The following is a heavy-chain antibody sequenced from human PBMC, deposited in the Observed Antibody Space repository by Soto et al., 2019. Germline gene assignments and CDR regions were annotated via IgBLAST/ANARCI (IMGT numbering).Heavy chain of an antibody. CDR2: IDPSDSYT. CDR1: GYSFTSYW. D-gene: IGHD6-6*01. CDR3: ARHSGPYSSSSPVGY. J-gene: IGHJ4*02. V-gene: IGHV5-10-1*01. Sequence: GESLKISCKGSGYSFTSYWITWVRQMPGKGLEWMGWIDPSDSYTSYSPSFQGHVTISADKSISTAYLQWSSLKASDTAMYYCARHSGPYSSSSPVGYWGQGTLVTVSS.